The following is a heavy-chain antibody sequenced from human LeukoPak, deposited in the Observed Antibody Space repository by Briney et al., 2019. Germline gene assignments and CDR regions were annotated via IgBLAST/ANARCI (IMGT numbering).Heavy chain of an antibody. CDR2: INAGNGNT. Sequence: GASVKVSCKASGYTFTSYAMHWVRQAPGQRLEWMGWINAGNGNTKYSQEFQGRVTITRDTSASTAYMELSSLRSEDTAVYYCARQSADDAFDIWGQGTMVTVSS. CDR3: ARQSADDAFDI. J-gene: IGHJ3*02. CDR1: GYTFTSYA. V-gene: IGHV1-3*03.